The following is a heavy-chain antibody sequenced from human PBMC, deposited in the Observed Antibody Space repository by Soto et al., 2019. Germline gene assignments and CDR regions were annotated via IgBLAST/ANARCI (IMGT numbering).Heavy chain of an antibody. Sequence: GESLKISCKGSGYSFTSYWIGWVRQMPGKGLEWMGIIYPGDSDTRYSPSFQGQVTISADKSISTAYLQWSSLKASDTAMYYCARVSAAAVTFYYYYMDVWGKGTTVTVSS. CDR2: IYPGDSDT. D-gene: IGHD6-13*01. V-gene: IGHV5-51*01. J-gene: IGHJ6*03. CDR3: ARVSAAAVTFYYYYMDV. CDR1: GYSFTSYW.